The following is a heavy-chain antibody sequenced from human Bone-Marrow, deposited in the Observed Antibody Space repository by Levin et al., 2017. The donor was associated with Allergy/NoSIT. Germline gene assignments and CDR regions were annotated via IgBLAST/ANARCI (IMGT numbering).Heavy chain of an antibody. Sequence: LSLTCAASGFNFNSSGMHWVRQAPGTGLEWVAALSYDEGKKFYADSVKGRFTISRDNSKSTLYLHMNSLRAEDTAVYSCARAYYFDSNGYYRYYFDSWGQGTLVTVSS. D-gene: IGHD3-22*01. V-gene: IGHV3-30*03. CDR2: LSYDEGKK. J-gene: IGHJ4*02. CDR3: ARAYYFDSNGYYRYYFDS. CDR1: GFNFNSSG.